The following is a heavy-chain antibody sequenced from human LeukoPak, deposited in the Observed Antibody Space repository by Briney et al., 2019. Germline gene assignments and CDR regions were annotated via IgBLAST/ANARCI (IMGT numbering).Heavy chain of an antibody. D-gene: IGHD4-17*01. Sequence: GGSLRLSCAASGFTFSDYYMSWIRQAPGKGLEWVSYISSSGSTIYYADSVKGRFTISRDNAKNSLYLQMNSLRAEDTAVYYCARVIPVTPAREDVWGQGTTVTVSS. CDR3: ARVIPVTPAREDV. J-gene: IGHJ6*02. CDR2: ISSSGSTI. CDR1: GFTFSDYY. V-gene: IGHV3-11*01.